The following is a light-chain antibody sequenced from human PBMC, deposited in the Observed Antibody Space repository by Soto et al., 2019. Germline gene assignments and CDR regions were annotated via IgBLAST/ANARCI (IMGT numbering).Light chain of an antibody. J-gene: IGLJ1*01. CDR1: SSEVGSYNL. V-gene: IGLV2-23*01. CDR3: CSYAGSSTHYV. CDR2: EGS. Sequence: QSVLTQPASVCGSPGQSITISCTGTSSEVGSYNLVSWYQQHPGKAPKLMIYEGSKRPSGVSNRFSGSKSGNTASLTISGLQAEDEADYYCCSYAGSSTHYVFGTGTKVTVL.